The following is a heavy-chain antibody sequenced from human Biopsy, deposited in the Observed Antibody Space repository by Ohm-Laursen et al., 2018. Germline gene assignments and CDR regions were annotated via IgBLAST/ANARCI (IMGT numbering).Heavy chain of an antibody. CDR1: GGSISNNNYY. Sequence: GTLSLPCTVSGGSISNNNYYWGWIRQPPGKGLEWIGRIFYRGSTHYKPSLKSRVNISVATSKNQFSLKLNSVTAADTAVYYCARDYDTSGYYYVSWGQGTLVTVSS. V-gene: IGHV4-39*01. CDR3: ARDYDTSGYYYVS. J-gene: IGHJ5*02. CDR2: IFYRGST. D-gene: IGHD3-22*01.